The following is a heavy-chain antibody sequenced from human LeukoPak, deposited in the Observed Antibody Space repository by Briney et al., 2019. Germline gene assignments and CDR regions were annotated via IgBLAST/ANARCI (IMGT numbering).Heavy chain of an antibody. D-gene: IGHD4-17*01. Sequence: GSLRLSCAASGFTFSSYEMNWVRQAPGKGLEWVSYISSSGSTIYYADSVKGRFTISRDNAKNSLYLQMNSLRAEDTAVYYCARDRGVSDYDDYIEDYYYGMDVWGQGTTVTVSS. CDR3: ARDRGVSDYDDYIEDYYYGMDV. V-gene: IGHV3-48*03. CDR2: ISSSGSTI. J-gene: IGHJ6*02. CDR1: GFTFSSYE.